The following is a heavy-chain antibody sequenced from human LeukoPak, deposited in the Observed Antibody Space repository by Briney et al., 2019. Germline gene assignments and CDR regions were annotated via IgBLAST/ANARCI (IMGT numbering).Heavy chain of an antibody. D-gene: IGHD6-19*01. CDR3: ARDWRRSGWYYFDY. CDR2: IFYSGST. CDR1: SGSISTSNYY. J-gene: IGHJ4*02. V-gene: IGHV4-39*07. Sequence: SETLSLTCTVSSGSISTSNYYWGWVRQPPGKALEWIGNIFYSGSTNYNPSLKSRVTISVDTSKNQFSLKLSSVTAADTAVYYCARDWRRSGWYYFDYWGQGTLVTVSS.